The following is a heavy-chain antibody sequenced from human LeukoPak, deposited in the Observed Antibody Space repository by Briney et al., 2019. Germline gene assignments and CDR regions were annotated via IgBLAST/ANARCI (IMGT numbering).Heavy chain of an antibody. J-gene: IGHJ6*03. CDR1: GFTFDDYA. D-gene: IGHD2-2*01. CDR2: ISWDGGST. CDR3: AKDYCSSTSCYLSGRYYYYYYMDV. Sequence: GGSLRLSCAASGFTFDDYAMHWVRQAPGKGLEWVSLISWDGGSTYYADSVKGRFTISRDNSKNSLYLQMNSLRAEDTALYYCAKDYCSSTSCYLSGRYYYYYYMDVWGKGTTVTVSS. V-gene: IGHV3-43D*03.